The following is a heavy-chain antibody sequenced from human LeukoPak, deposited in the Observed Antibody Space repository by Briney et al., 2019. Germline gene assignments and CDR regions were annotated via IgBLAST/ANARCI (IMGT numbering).Heavy chain of an antibody. J-gene: IGHJ5*02. D-gene: IGHD4-17*01. CDR3: ARELSTVTTLWFDP. V-gene: IGHV1-69*05. CDR1: GGTFSSYA. Sequence: GASVKVSCKASGGTFSSYAISWVRQAPGQGLEWMGRIIPIFGTAHYAQKFQGRVTITTDESTSTAYMELSSLRSEDTAVYYCARELSTVTTLWFDPWGQGTLVTVSS. CDR2: IIPIFGTA.